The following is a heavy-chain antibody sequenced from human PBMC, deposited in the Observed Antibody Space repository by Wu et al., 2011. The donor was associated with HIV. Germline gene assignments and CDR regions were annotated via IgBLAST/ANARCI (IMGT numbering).Heavy chain of an antibody. CDR1: GYIFTNYW. CDR2: IYPGDSDT. V-gene: IGHV5-51*01. D-gene: IGHD2-2*01. J-gene: IGHJ3*02. CDR3: ARRRGSSTSFDAFDI. Sequence: VQLVQSGAEVKKPGESLKISCKASGYIFTNYWIGWVRQMPGKGLEWMGIIYPGDSDTRYSPSFQGQVTISADKSISTAYLQWSSLKASDTAMYYCARRRGSSTSFDAFDIWGQGTMVTVSS.